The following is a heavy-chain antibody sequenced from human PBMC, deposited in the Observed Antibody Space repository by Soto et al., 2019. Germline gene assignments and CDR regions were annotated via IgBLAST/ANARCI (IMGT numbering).Heavy chain of an antibody. CDR3: AKDRNREGYCSGGSCYRYGMDV. CDR1: GFTFSSYA. V-gene: IGHV3-23*01. Sequence: EVQLLESGGGLVQPGGSLRLSCAASGFTFSSYAMSWVRQAPGKGLEWVSAISGSGGSTYYADSVKGRFTISRDNSKNTLYLQMNSLRAEDTAVYYCAKDRNREGYCSGGSCYRYGMDVWGQGTTVTVSS. J-gene: IGHJ6*02. CDR2: ISGSGGST. D-gene: IGHD2-15*01.